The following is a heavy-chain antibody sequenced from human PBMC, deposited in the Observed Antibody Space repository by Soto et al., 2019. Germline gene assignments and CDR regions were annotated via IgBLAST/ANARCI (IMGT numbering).Heavy chain of an antibody. CDR3: ARGVEMATIFFDY. V-gene: IGHV4-61*01. CDR2: IYYSGNT. D-gene: IGHD5-12*01. CDR1: GGSIGSGCYD. J-gene: IGHJ4*02. Sequence: AETLALTCAVAGGSIGSGCYDGGWLRQPPGKGLEWIGYIYYSGNTHYNPSLKSRVTISVDTSKNQFSLKLSSVTAADTAVYYCARGVEMATIFFDYWGQGTLVTVSS.